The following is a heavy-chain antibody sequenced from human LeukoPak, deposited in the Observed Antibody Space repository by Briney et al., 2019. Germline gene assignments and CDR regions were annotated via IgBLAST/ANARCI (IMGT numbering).Heavy chain of an antibody. CDR1: GFTFSNYG. D-gene: IGHD7-27*01. Sequence: GRSLRLSCAASGFTFSNYGMHWVRQAPGKGLEWVAVIWYDGSENYYADSVKGRFTISRDNSKNTLYLELNSLRADDTAVYYCAREFTGDLGHDYWGQGTLVTVSS. J-gene: IGHJ4*02. CDR3: AREFTGDLGHDY. CDR2: IWYDGSEN. V-gene: IGHV3-33*01.